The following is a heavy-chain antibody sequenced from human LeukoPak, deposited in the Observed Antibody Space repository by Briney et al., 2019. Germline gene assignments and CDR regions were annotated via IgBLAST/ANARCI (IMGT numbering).Heavy chain of an antibody. Sequence: HPGGSLRLSCAASGFTFSSYWMHWVRHAPGKGLEWVSAISGSGGSTYYADSVKGRFTISRDNSKNTLYLQMNSLRAEDTAVYYCARDQKDGSGGFDYWGQGTLVTVSS. CDR1: GFTFSSYW. D-gene: IGHD3-10*01. CDR2: ISGSGGST. V-gene: IGHV3-23*01. J-gene: IGHJ4*02. CDR3: ARDQKDGSGGFDY.